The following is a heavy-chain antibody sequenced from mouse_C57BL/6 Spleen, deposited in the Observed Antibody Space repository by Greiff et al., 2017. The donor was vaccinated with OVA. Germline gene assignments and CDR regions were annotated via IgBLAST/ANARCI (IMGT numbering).Heavy chain of an antibody. CDR1: GDTFTEYE. Sequence: VQLQESGAELVSAGPSVTRACKVPGDTFTEYEMHWVKQTPVQCVEWIGAIHPETGATAYNQKFKGKVVLTADKSSSTAYMELRSLTAEDSAVYYCTRYCDGYLDYWGQGTTLTVSS. CDR3: TRYCDGYLDY. V-gene: IGHV1-15*01. J-gene: IGHJ2*01. D-gene: IGHD2-3*01. CDR2: IHPETGAT.